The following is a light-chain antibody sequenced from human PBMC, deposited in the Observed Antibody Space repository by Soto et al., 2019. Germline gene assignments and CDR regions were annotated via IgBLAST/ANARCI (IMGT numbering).Light chain of an antibody. V-gene: IGKV3-20*01. CDR2: GAS. CDR1: QSVRFN. J-gene: IGKJ1*01. Sequence: IVMTQAPATRSVSPGERATLSCRASQSVRFNLAWYQQKPGQPPRLLIYGASSRATGIPDRFSGSGSGTDFTLTISRLEPEDFAVYYCQQYGSSPETFGQGTKVDIK. CDR3: QQYGSSPET.